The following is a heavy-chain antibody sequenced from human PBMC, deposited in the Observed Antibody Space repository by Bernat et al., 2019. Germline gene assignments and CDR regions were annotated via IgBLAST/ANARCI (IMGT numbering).Heavy chain of an antibody. CDR3: ARDQGLMSSEGAPDFCDY. V-gene: IGHV4-4*02. CDR2: IYHSGST. D-gene: IGHD2/OR15-2a*01. Sequence: QVQLQESGPGLVKPSGTLSLTCAVSGASITSSNWWSWVRQPPGKGLEWIGEIYHSGSTNYNPSLKSRVTISVDKSKNQFSLKLTSGTAADTAVYYWARDQGLMSSEGAPDFCDYWGEGALVTVS. CDR1: GASITSSNW. J-gene: IGHJ4*02.